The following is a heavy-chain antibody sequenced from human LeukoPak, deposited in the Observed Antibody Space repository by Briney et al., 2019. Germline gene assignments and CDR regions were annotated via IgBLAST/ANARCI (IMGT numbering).Heavy chain of an antibody. V-gene: IGHV3-30-3*01. CDR2: ISYDGSSK. J-gene: IGHJ4*02. CDR1: GFTFSSYA. D-gene: IGHD2-15*01. Sequence: GGSLRLSCAASGFTFSSYAMHWVRQAPGKGLEWVAVISYDGSSKYYADSVKGRFTISRDNSKNTLYLQMNSLRAEDTAVYYCAREGSGSCYGYWGQGTLVTVSS. CDR3: AREGSGSCYGY.